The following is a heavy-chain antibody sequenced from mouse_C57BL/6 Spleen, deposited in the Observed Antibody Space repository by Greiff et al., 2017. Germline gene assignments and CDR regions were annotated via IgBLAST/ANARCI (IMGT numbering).Heavy chain of an antibody. V-gene: IGHV1-64*01. CDR1: GYTFTSYW. Sequence: QVQLQQPGAELVKPGASVKLSCKASGYTFTSYWMHWVKQRPGQGLEWIGMIHPNSGSTNYNEKFKSKATLTVDKSSSTAYMQLSSLTSEDSAVYYCARWGDDGYPAWFAYWGQGTLATVSA. CDR2: IHPNSGST. J-gene: IGHJ3*01. D-gene: IGHD2-3*01. CDR3: ARWGDDGYPAWFAY.